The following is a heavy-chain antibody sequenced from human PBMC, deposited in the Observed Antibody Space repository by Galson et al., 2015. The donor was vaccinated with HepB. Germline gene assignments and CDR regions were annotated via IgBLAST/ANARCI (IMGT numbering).Heavy chain of an antibody. Sequence: SLRLSCAASGFTFSDYYMSWIRQAPGKGLEWVSYISSSSSYTNYADSVKGRFTISRDNAKNSLYLQMNSLRAEDTAVYYCARGIYGSGINDAFDIWGQGTMVTVSS. J-gene: IGHJ3*02. D-gene: IGHD3-10*01. CDR2: ISSSSSYT. V-gene: IGHV3-11*06. CDR1: GFTFSDYY. CDR3: ARGIYGSGINDAFDI.